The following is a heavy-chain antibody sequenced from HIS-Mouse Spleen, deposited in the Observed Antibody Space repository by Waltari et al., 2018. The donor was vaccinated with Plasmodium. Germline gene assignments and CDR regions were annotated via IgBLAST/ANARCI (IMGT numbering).Heavy chain of an antibody. V-gene: IGHV4-59*02. CDR2: IYYSGST. D-gene: IGHD2-2*01. CDR1: GFNGSSHY. J-gene: IGHJ3*02. CDR3: ARDCSSTSCLDAFDI. Sequence: VQLVESGGGLIQPGGSLRLSCAASGFNGSSHYMSWVRRPPGKGLEWIGYIYYSGSTNYNPSLKSRVTISVDTSKNQFSLKLSSVTAADTAVYYCARDCSSTSCLDAFDIWGQGTMVTVSS.